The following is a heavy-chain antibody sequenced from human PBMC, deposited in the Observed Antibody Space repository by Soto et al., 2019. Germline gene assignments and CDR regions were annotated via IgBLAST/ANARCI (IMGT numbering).Heavy chain of an antibody. CDR3: ASWTYGSGSPTGY. V-gene: IGHV1-18*01. CDR2: ISIYNGNT. CDR1: GYTFTSYG. Sequence: QVQLVQSGAEVKKPGASVKVSCKAFGYTFTSYGISWIRQAPGQGLEWMGWISIYNGNTNYAQILQGRGTMTTDTSTSTAFMDLRSLRSDDTAVYYCASWTYGSGSPTGYWGQGTLVTVSS. J-gene: IGHJ4*02. D-gene: IGHD3-10*01.